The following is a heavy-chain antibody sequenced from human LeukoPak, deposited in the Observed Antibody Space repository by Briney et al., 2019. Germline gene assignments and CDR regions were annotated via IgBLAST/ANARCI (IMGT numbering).Heavy chain of an antibody. D-gene: IGHD5-18*01. CDR1: GFTFSTYD. CDR3: ARGYVYSYDY. Sequence: GSLRLSCAASGFTFSTYDMYWVRQTTGEGLEWVSGITTTGDTYYPGSVKGRFTISRENAKNSLYLQMNSLRAGDTAVYYCARGYVYSYDYWGQGTLVTVSS. V-gene: IGHV3-13*04. CDR2: ITTTGDT. J-gene: IGHJ4*02.